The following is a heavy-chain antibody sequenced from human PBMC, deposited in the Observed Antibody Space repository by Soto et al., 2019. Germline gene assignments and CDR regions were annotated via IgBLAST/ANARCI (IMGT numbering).Heavy chain of an antibody. Sequence: SLRLSCAATGFTFSVYAMTWFRQAPGKGLEWVSAVTANGGSTYSADSVKGRFTISRDNSKNTLFLQMNSLRAEDTAVYYCASLGVGDWANYYYYYGMDVWGQGTTVTVSS. CDR3: ASLGVGDWANYYYYYGMDV. CDR1: GFTFSVYA. V-gene: IGHV3-23*01. CDR2: VTANGGST. J-gene: IGHJ6*02. D-gene: IGHD2-21*02.